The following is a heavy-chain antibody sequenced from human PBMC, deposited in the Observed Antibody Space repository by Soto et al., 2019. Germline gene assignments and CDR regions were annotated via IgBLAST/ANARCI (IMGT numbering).Heavy chain of an antibody. V-gene: IGHV3-7*02. J-gene: IGHJ5*02. CDR2: IKQDGSEK. D-gene: IGHD6-19*01. Sequence: PGGSLRLSCAVSGFTFTNYWMNWVRQAPGKGPEWVANIKQDGSEKYYVDSVKGRFTISRDNAQNSLYLQMYSLRAEDTAMYYCARGMTVAANWFDTWGQGTPVTVSS. CDR1: GFTFTNYW. CDR3: ARGMTVAANWFDT.